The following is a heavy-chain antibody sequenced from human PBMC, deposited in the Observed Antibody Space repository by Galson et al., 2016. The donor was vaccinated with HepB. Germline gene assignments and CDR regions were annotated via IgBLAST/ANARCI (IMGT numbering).Heavy chain of an antibody. Sequence: SLRLSCAGSGFLFRSYGMHWVRQAPGKGLEWVGDSKYYPDSVKGRFTISRDNSKNTLYLQMNSLRPEDTAVYYCARCVDTSMAPFDYWGQGTLLTVSS. D-gene: IGHD5-18*01. J-gene: IGHJ4*02. CDR1: GFLFRSYG. V-gene: IGHV3-30*03. CDR2: SK. CDR3: ARCVDTSMAPFDY.